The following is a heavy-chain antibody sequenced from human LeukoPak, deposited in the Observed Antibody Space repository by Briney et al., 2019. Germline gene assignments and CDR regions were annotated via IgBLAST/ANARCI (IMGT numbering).Heavy chain of an antibody. D-gene: IGHD4-17*01. CDR2: IYPGDSDT. V-gene: IGHV5-51*01. CDR1: GYSFTSYW. Sequence: GESLKISCKGSGYSFTSYWIDWVRQMPGKGLEWMGIIYPGDSDTRYSPSFQGQVTISADKSISTAYLQWSSLKASDTAMYYCARQATTVTDPFDYWGQGTLVTVSS. J-gene: IGHJ4*02. CDR3: ARQATTVTDPFDY.